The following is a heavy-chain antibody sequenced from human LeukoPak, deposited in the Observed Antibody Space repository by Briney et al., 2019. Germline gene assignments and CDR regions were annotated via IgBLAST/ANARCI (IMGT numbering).Heavy chain of an antibody. Sequence: PGESLRLSCAASGFTFSNAWMSWVRQAPGKGLEWVGRIKSKTDGGTTDYAAPVKGRFTISRDDSKNTLYLQMNSLKTEDTAVYYCTTDPTYYDFRSGYYYAYWGQGTLVTVSS. CDR1: GFTFSNAW. J-gene: IGHJ4*02. D-gene: IGHD3-3*01. CDR3: TTDPTYYDFRSGYYYAY. V-gene: IGHV3-15*01. CDR2: IKSKTDGGTT.